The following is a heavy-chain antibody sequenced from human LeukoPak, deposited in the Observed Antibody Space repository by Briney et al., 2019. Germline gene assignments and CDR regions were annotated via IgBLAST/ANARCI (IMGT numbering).Heavy chain of an antibody. D-gene: IGHD3-10*01. V-gene: IGHV4-39*01. CDR3: ARVLWFGESKKGYSYYMDV. Sequence: PSETLSLTCTVSGDSFSSGSYYWGWLRQPPGAGLEWIGSIYYSGDTYYNPSLESRVTISVDTSKNQFSLKLSSVTAADTAVYYCARVLWFGESKKGYSYYMDVWGKGTTVTVSS. J-gene: IGHJ6*03. CDR2: IYYSGDT. CDR1: GDSFSSGSYY.